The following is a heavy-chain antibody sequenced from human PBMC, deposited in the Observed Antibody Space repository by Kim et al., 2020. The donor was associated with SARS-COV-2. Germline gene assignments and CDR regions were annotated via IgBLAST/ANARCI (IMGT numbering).Heavy chain of an antibody. J-gene: IGHJ6*02. V-gene: IGHV3-9*01. D-gene: IGHD2-2*01. CDR3: GKDLPGNKDTYCRSNICHDAMDV. CDR2: ISWNGVTV. Sequence: GGSLRLSCAASGYTFDDHAMHWVRQAPGKGLEWVAGISWNGVTVDYADSVKGRFTISRDNARNSLYLQMNSLRTEDTALYYCGKDLPGNKDTYCRSNICHDAMDVWGQGTTVTVSS. CDR1: GYTFDDHA.